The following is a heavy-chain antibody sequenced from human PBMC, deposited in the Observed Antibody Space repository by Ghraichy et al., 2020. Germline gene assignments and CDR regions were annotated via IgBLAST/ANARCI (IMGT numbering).Heavy chain of an antibody. Sequence: LSLTCAASGFTFSSYAMSWVRQAPGKGLEWVSAISGSGGSTYYADSVKGRFTISRDNSKNTLYLQMNSLRAEDTAVYYCAKDELLEWFNYGMDVWGQGTTVTVSS. D-gene: IGHD3-3*01. J-gene: IGHJ6*02. V-gene: IGHV3-23*01. CDR2: ISGSGGST. CDR3: AKDELLEWFNYGMDV. CDR1: GFTFSSYA.